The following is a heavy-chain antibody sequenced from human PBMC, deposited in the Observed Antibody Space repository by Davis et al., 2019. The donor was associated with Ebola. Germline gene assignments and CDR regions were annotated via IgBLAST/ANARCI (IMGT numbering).Heavy chain of an antibody. D-gene: IGHD5-18*01. Sequence: PGGSLRLSCAASGFTFSSYWMHWVRQAPGKGLVWVSRINSDGSSTSYADSVKGRFTISRDNAKNTLYLQMNSLRAEDTAVYYCARDLALRYSYDAFDIWGQGTMVTVSS. CDR1: GFTFSSYW. V-gene: IGHV3-74*01. J-gene: IGHJ3*02. CDR3: ARDLALRYSYDAFDI. CDR2: INSDGSST.